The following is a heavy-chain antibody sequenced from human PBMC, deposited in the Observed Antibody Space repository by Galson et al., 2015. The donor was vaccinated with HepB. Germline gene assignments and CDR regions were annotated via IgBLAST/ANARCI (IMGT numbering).Heavy chain of an antibody. Sequence: QVQLRESGPGLVKPSDTLSLTCGVSDYSISTTHWWGWIRQPPGKGLEWIGYIYYSGRTYYNPSLKSRLSMSVDTSKNQFSLRLSSVTAVDTAMYYCARSHDTGGSNFDYWGQGTLVTVSS. CDR2: IYYSGRT. V-gene: IGHV4-28*01. CDR1: DYSISTTHW. CDR3: ARSHDTGGSNFDY. J-gene: IGHJ4*02. D-gene: IGHD2-8*02.